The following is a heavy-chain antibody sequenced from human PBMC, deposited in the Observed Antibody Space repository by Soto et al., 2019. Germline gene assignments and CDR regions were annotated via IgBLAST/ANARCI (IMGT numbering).Heavy chain of an antibody. Sequence: SETLSLTCTASGGSISGHYWSCIRQTPGKGLEWIGYVYHTGFTNYYPPLKSRVTTAVDTSKKQISLRLTSLTAEETDVYYCSRCSVVMFEIRAFDYWGQGNLVTVSS. CDR2: VYHTGFT. CDR3: SRCSVVMFEIRAFDY. CDR1: GGSISGHY. D-gene: IGHD3-10*02. J-gene: IGHJ4*02. V-gene: IGHV4-59*11.